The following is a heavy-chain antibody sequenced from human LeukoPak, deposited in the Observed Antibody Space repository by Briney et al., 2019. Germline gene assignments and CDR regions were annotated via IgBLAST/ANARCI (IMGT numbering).Heavy chain of an antibody. V-gene: IGHV1-2*02. D-gene: IGHD5-18*01. J-gene: IGHJ5*02. CDR3: ARARGYSYETYNWFDP. CDR2: INPNSGGT. Sequence: ASVKVSCKASGYTFTGYYMHWVRQAPGQGLKWMGWINPNSGGTNYAQKFQGRVTMTRDTSISTAYMELSRLRSDDTAVYYCARARGYSYETYNWFDPWGQGTLVTVSS. CDR1: GYTFTGYY.